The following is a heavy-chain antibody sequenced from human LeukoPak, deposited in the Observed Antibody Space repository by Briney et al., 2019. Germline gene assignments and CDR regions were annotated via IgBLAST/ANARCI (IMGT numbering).Heavy chain of an antibody. J-gene: IGHJ5*02. Sequence: GGSLRLSCAASGFTFSSYSMNWVRQAPGKGLEWVSSISSSSSYIYYADSVKGRFTISRDNAKNSLYLQMNSLRAEDTAVYYCARGKYYYDSSGLPRGWFDPWGQGTLVTVSS. V-gene: IGHV3-21*01. CDR1: GFTFSSYS. CDR2: ISSSSSYI. D-gene: IGHD3-22*01. CDR3: ARGKYYYDSSGLPRGWFDP.